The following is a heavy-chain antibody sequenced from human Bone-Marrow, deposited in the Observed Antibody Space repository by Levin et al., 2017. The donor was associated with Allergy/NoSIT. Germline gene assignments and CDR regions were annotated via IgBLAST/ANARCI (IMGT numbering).Heavy chain of an antibody. CDR3: ARGFVSSYLFYYYYYGMDV. CDR2: IYYSGST. D-gene: IGHD6-6*01. CDR1: GGSISSSSYY. Sequence: SETLSLTCTVSGGSISSSSYYWGWIRQPPGKGLEWIGSIYYSGSTYYNPSLKSRVTISVDTSKNQFSLKLSSVTAADTAVYYCARGFVSSYLFYYYYYGMDVWGQGTTVTVSS. J-gene: IGHJ6*02. V-gene: IGHV4-39*07.